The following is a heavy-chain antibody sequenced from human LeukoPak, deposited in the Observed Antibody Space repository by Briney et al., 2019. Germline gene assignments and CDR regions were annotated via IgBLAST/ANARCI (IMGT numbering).Heavy chain of an antibody. V-gene: IGHV4-4*02. CDR1: GGSISSSNW. CDR2: IYHSGST. CDR3: ASSQAVALFDP. J-gene: IGHJ5*02. D-gene: IGHD6-19*01. Sequence: SGTQSLTRAVSGGSISSSNWWSWVRQPPGQGLERIGEIYHSGSTNYNPSPKSRVTISVDKSKNQFSLKLSSVTAADTAVYYCASSQAVALFDPWGQGTLVTVSS.